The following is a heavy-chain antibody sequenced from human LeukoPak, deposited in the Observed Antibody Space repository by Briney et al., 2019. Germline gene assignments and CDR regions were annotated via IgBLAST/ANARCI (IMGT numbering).Heavy chain of an antibody. CDR2: ISGSGGST. J-gene: IGHJ6*02. V-gene: IGHV3-23*01. D-gene: IGHD2-2*01. CDR3: AKAHSPYCSSTSCYSASYYYYYGMDV. CDR1: GFTFSSYA. Sequence: GGSLRPSCAASGFTFSSYAMSWVRQAPGKGLEWVSAISGSGGSTYYADSVKGRFTISRDNSKNTLYLQMNSLRAEDTAVYYCAKAHSPYCSSTSCYSASYYYYYGMDVWGQGTTVTVSS.